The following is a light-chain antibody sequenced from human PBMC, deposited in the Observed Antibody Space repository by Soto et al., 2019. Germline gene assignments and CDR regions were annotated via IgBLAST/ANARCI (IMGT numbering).Light chain of an antibody. J-gene: IGKJ1*01. CDR2: AAS. CDR3: QQYGSSPVT. Sequence: EIVLTQSPGTLSLSPGEGATLSCRASQSVSSSSLAWYHQKPGQAPSLLIYAASSRATGIPDRFSGSGSGTDFTLTISRLEPEDFAVYYCQQYGSSPVTFGQGTKVDIK. CDR1: QSVSSSS. V-gene: IGKV3-20*01.